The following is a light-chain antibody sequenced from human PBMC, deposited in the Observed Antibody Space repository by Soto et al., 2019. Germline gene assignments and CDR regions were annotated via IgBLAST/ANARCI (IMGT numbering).Light chain of an antibody. Sequence: QSTLTQPASVSGSPGQSITISCTGTSSDIDNYNYVSWYQQHPGKAPKLIIYEVSNRPSGVSFRFSGSKSGYTASLTISGLQAEDEADYYCSSYTISSTVIFGRGTKPTVL. CDR2: EVS. CDR1: SSDIDNYNY. V-gene: IGLV2-14*01. J-gene: IGLJ2*01. CDR3: SSYTISSTVI.